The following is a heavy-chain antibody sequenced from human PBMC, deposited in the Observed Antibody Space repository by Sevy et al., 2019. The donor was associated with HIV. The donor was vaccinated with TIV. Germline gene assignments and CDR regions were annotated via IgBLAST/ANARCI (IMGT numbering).Heavy chain of an antibody. CDR1: GFTFSSYS. D-gene: IGHD3-22*01. V-gene: IGHV3-21*01. J-gene: IGHJ4*02. Sequence: GGSLRLSCAASGFTFSSYSMNWVRQAPGKGLEWVSSISSSSYIYYADSVKGRFTISRDNAKNSLYLQMNSLRAEDTAVYYCARDLREYYYDSSGYYYSVYFDYWGQGTLVTVSS. CDR3: ARDLREYYYDSSGYYYSVYFDY. CDR2: ISSSSYI.